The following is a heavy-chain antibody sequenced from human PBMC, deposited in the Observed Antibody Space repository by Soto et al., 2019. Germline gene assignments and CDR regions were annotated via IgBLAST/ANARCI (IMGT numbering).Heavy chain of an antibody. V-gene: IGHV1-8*01. J-gene: IGHJ6*02. CDR3: AREAIVAGATTGMDV. Sequence: ASVKVSCKASGYTFTSYDINWVRQATGQGLEWMGWMNPNSGNTTYAQKFQGRVTMTTDTSTSTVYMELSRLRSDDTAVYYCAREAIVAGATTGMDVWGQGTTVTVSS. D-gene: IGHD1-26*01. CDR2: MNPNSGNT. CDR1: GYTFTSYD.